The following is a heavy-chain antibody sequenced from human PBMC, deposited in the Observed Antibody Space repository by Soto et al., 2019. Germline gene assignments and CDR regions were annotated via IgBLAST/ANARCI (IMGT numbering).Heavy chain of an antibody. CDR2: INHSGST. CDR1: GVSFSGYY. D-gene: IGHD2-21*02. V-gene: IGHV4-34*01. Sequence: SETLSLTCAVYGVSFSGYYWSWIRQPPGKGLEWIGEINHSGSTNYNPSLKSRVTISVDTSKNQFSLKLSSVTAADTAVYYCARGKRSTWVVTANDYYYGMDVWGQGTTVTVSS. J-gene: IGHJ6*02. CDR3: ARGKRSTWVVTANDYYYGMDV.